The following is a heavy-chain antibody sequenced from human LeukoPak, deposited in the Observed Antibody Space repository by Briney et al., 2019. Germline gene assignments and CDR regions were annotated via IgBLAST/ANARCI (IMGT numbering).Heavy chain of an antibody. V-gene: IGHV3-30*18. J-gene: IGHJ3*01. CDR1: GFTFSSYA. Sequence: PGGSLRLSCAASGFTFSSYAMHWVRQAPGKGLEWMAVISYDGSNKYYADSVKGRFTISRDNSKNTLYLQMNSLRAEDTAVYYCAKFFTGEYVRAFDVWGQGTMVTVSS. CDR3: AKFFTGEYVRAFDV. D-gene: IGHD3-10*02. CDR2: ISYDGSNK.